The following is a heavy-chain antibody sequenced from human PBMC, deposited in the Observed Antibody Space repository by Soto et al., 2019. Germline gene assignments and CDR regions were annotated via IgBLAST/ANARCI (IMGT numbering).Heavy chain of an antibody. CDR2: IWYDGSNK. Sequence: QVQLVESGGGVVQPWRSLRLSCAASGFSFSDYGMHWVRQAPGKGLEWVAIIWYDGSNKYYADSVKGRFTISRDNSKNTLYLQMNSLRAEDTAVYYCTRDLGRRDGYNSEFDYWGQGTLVTVSS. D-gene: IGHD5-12*01. V-gene: IGHV3-33*01. J-gene: IGHJ4*02. CDR3: TRDLGRRDGYNSEFDY. CDR1: GFSFSDYG.